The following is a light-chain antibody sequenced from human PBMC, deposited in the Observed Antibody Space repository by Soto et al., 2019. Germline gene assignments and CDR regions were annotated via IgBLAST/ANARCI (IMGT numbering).Light chain of an antibody. V-gene: IGLV2-23*01. CDR3: CSYAGSSTYV. CDR1: ISDVGGYNY. J-gene: IGLJ1*01. CDR2: EGS. Sequence: QSVLTHPPSASGSPGHSVTISCTGTISDVGGYNYVSWYQQHPGKAPKLMIYEGSKRPSGVSNRFSGSKSGNTASLTISGLQAEDEADYYCCSYAGSSTYVFGTGTKVTVL.